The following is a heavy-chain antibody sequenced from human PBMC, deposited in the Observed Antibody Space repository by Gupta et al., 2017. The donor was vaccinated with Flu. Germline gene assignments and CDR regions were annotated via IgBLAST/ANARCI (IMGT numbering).Heavy chain of an antibody. CDR2: INHSGST. CDR1: GGSFSGYY. CDR3: ARGRYSGYDKAPKLDY. Sequence: QVQLQQWGAGLLKPSETLSLTCAVYGGSFSGYYWSWIRQPPGKGLEWIGEINHSGSTNYNPSLKSRVTISVDTSKNQFSLKLSSVTAADTAVYYCARGRYSGYDKAPKLDYWGQGTLVTVSS. J-gene: IGHJ4*02. D-gene: IGHD5-12*01. V-gene: IGHV4-34*01.